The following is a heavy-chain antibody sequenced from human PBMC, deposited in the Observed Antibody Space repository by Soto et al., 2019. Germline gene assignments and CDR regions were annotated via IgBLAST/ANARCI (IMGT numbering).Heavy chain of an antibody. CDR2: IRSKAYGGTT. CDR3: ARVAWGRYFDWRHYYYGMDV. Sequence: PGGSLRLSCTASGFTFGDYAMSWFRQAPGKGLEWVGFIRSKAYGGTTEYAASVKGRFTISRDDSKSIAYLQMNSLKTEDTAVYYCARVAWGRYFDWRHYYYGMDVWGQGTTVTVSS. V-gene: IGHV3-49*03. J-gene: IGHJ6*02. D-gene: IGHD3-9*01. CDR1: GFTFGDYA.